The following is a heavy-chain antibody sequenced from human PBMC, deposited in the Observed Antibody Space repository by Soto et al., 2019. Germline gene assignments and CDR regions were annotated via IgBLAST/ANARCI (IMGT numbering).Heavy chain of an antibody. J-gene: IGHJ4*02. V-gene: IGHV3-48*01. CDR1: GFTFSTYS. Sequence: PGGSLRLSSAASGFTFSTYSMNWVRQAPGKGLEWVSYISSSSSTIFYTDSVKGRFTVSRDNAKNSLYLQMNSLRAEDTAVYYCAALDTAMVKTAGYWGQGTLVTVSS. CDR2: ISSSSSTI. CDR3: AALDTAMVKTAGY. D-gene: IGHD5-18*01.